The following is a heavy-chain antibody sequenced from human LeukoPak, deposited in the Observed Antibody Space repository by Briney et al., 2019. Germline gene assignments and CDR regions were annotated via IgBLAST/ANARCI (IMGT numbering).Heavy chain of an antibody. CDR2: IYENGGTT. CDR1: GFTFRSHA. CDR3: AKVPSKYQLLSLDY. Sequence: GGSLRLSCVGSGFTFRSHAMSWVRQAPEKGLEFVSGIYENGGTTYYADSVKGRFTISRDNSKNTLYLQMNSLRAEDTAVYYCAKVPSKYQLLSLDYWGQGTLVTVSS. V-gene: IGHV3-23*01. D-gene: IGHD2-2*01. J-gene: IGHJ4*02.